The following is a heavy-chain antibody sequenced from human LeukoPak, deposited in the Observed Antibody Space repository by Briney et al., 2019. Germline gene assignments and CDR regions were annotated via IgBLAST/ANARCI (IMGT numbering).Heavy chain of an antibody. V-gene: IGHV1-18*01. CDR2: ISAHNGNT. J-gene: IGHJ4*02. CDR3: AKIAYGANFFDY. CDR1: GYTFTNYG. Sequence: ASVKVSCKASGYTFTNYGISWVRQAPGQGLEWMGWISAHNGNTKNAQKFQGRVTLTTDTSTSTVYMELRSLRSDDTAVYYCAKIAYGANFFDYWGQGTLVTVSS. D-gene: IGHD4/OR15-4a*01.